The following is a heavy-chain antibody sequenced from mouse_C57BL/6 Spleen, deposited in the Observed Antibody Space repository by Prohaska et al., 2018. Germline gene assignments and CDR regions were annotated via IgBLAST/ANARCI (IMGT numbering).Heavy chain of an antibody. CDR2: INTYSGVP. CDR1: GTTRTTYG. J-gene: IGHJ2*01. Sequence: GTTRTTYGMRWVKQAPGKGLQWMGWINTYSGVPTYADDFKGRFAFSMETSASTDYLQINNLKNEDTATYFCAKRYDGDYFDYWGQGTTLTVSS. CDR3: AKRYDGDYFDY. V-gene: IGHV9-3*01. D-gene: IGHD2-12*01.